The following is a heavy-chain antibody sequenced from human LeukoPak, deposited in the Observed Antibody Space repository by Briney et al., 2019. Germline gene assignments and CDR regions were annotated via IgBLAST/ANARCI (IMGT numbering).Heavy chain of an antibody. V-gene: IGHV3-66*01. Sequence: EGSLRLSCAASGSTVSNNYMSWVRQAPEKGLEWVSIIYSDGTTYYKDSVKGRFTISRDNAKNSLYLQMNSLRAEDTAVYYCARSANWGFPETGDYWGQGTLVTVSS. CDR2: IYSDGTT. J-gene: IGHJ4*02. D-gene: IGHD7-27*01. CDR1: GSTVSNNY. CDR3: ARSANWGFPETGDY.